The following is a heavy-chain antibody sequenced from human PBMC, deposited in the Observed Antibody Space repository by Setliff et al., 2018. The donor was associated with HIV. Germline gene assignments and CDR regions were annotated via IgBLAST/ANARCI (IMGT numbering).Heavy chain of an antibody. Sequence: LRLSCAASGFTFSTFWMSWVRQAPGKGLEFVANIKEDGSVKNYVDSVKGRFTISRDNTKNLVYLQMSVLRAEDTATYYCARDPGSSAFDYWGQGAPVTVSS. CDR3: ARDPGSSAFDY. D-gene: IGHD1-26*01. CDR2: IKEDGSVK. V-gene: IGHV3-7*03. J-gene: IGHJ4*02. CDR1: GFTFSTFW.